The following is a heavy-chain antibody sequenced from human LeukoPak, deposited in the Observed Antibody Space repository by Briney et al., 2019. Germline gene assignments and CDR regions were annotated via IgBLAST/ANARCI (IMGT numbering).Heavy chain of an antibody. CDR3: ARDLNIAAAGSDY. J-gene: IGHJ4*02. V-gene: IGHV3-21*01. CDR1: GFTFSSYS. CDR2: ISSSSSYI. Sequence: GGSLRLSCAASGFTFSSYSMNWVRQAPGKGLEWVSSISSSSSYIYYADSVKGRFTISRDNAKNSLYLQMNSLRAEDTAVYYCARDLNIAAAGSDYWGQGALVTVSS. D-gene: IGHD6-13*01.